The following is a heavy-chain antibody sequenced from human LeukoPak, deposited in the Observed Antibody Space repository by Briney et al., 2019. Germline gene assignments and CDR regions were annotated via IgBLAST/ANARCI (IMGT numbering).Heavy chain of an antibody. D-gene: IGHD2-8*02. CDR3: ARFSPSGPHAFDI. V-gene: IGHV1-46*01. CDR1: GYTFTSYY. CDR2: INPSGGST. J-gene: IGHJ3*02. Sequence: GASVKVSCKASGYTFTSYYMHWVRQAPGQGLEWMGIINPSGGSTSYAQKFQGRVTMTRDTSTSTVYMELRSLRSEDTAVYYCARFSPSGPHAFDIWGQGTMVTASS.